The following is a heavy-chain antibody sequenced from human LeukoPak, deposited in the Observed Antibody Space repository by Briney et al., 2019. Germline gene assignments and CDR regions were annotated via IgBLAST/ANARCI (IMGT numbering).Heavy chain of an antibody. V-gene: IGHV3-30-3*01. D-gene: IGHD6-6*01. Sequence: PGRSLRLSCAASGFTFSSYAMHWVRQAPGKGLEWVAVISYDGSNKYYADSVKGRFTISRDNSKNTLYLQMNSLRAEDTAVYYCARDQFGGQLALLDYWGQGTLVTVSS. CDR1: GFTFSSYA. CDR2: ISYDGSNK. J-gene: IGHJ4*02. CDR3: ARDQFGGQLALLDY.